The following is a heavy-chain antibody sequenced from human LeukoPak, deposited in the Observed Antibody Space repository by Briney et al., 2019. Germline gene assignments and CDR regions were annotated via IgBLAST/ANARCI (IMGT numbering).Heavy chain of an antibody. V-gene: IGHV4-59*06. CDR3: ARAPRQYYDSSGYSFDY. CDR2: IYYSGST. CDR1: GGSISSYY. D-gene: IGHD3-22*01. J-gene: IGHJ4*02. Sequence: SETLSLTCTVSGGSISSYYWTWIRQHPGKGLEWIGYIYYSGSTYYNPSLKSRVTISVDTSKNQFSLKLSSVTAADTAVYYCARAPRQYYDSSGYSFDYWGQGTLVTVSS.